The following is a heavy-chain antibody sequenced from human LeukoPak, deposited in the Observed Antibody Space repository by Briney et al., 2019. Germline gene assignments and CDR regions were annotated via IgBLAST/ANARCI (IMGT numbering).Heavy chain of an antibody. CDR2: ISSSGSTI. D-gene: IGHD4-17*01. CDR1: GFTFSSYE. Sequence: GGSLRLSCAASGFTFSSYEMNWVRQTPGKGLEWVSYISSSGSTIYYADSVKGRFTISRDNAKNSLYLQMNSLRAEDTAVYYCARASDYADLRDDGDYWGQGTLVTVSS. J-gene: IGHJ4*02. CDR3: ARASDYADLRDDGDY. V-gene: IGHV3-48*03.